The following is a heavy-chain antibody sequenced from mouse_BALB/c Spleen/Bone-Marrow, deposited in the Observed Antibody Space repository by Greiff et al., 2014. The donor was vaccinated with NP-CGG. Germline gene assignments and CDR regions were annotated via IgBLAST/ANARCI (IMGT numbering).Heavy chain of an antibody. CDR1: GSNIKDYY. Sequence: VQLKQSGAELVRSGASVRLSCTASGSNIKDYYMHWVKQRPELGLEWIGWIDPENGDIVIAPQLQGKATMTADPSSNTAYLQLNSLTSEDTAVYYCNLGMVTTNAYWGQGTLVTVSA. CDR3: NLGMVTTNAY. D-gene: IGHD2-2*01. V-gene: IGHV14-4*02. J-gene: IGHJ3*01. CDR2: IDPENGDI.